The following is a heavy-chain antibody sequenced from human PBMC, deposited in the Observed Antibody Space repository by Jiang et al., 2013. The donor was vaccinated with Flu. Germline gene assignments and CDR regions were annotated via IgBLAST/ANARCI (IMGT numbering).Heavy chain of an antibody. CDR3: ARREKKYSSSLYAFDI. D-gene: IGHD6-6*01. J-gene: IGHJ3*02. CDR2: IDPSDSYT. Sequence: SGYSFTSYWISWVRQMPGKGLEWMGRIDPSDSYTNYSPSFQGHVTISADKSISTAYLQWSSLKASDTAMYYCARREKKYSSSLYAFDIWGQGTMVTVSS. CDR1: GYSFTSYW. V-gene: IGHV5-10-1*01.